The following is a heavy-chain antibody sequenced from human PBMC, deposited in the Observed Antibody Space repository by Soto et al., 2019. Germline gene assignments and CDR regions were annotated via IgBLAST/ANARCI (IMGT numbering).Heavy chain of an antibody. CDR2: IYHTGNA. J-gene: IGHJ6*02. V-gene: IGHV4-39*01. Sequence: SETLSLTCGVSGDSISNSRFYWAWIRQPPGEGLEWIGSIYHTGNAYYNPSLKSRVTISVDTSKNQFSLKVTSVTAADTAVYYCGRAHRYLQKLVDYYYSMDVWGQGTTVTVS. D-gene: IGHD1-26*01. CDR1: GDSISNSRFY. CDR3: GRAHRYLQKLVDYYYSMDV.